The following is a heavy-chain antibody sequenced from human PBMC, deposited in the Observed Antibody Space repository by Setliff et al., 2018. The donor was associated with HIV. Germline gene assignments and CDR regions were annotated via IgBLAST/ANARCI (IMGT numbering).Heavy chain of an antibody. CDR2: IKSKTDGGTT. V-gene: IGHV3-15*01. Sequence: PGGSLRLSCAASGFTFSNAWMSWVRQAPGKGLEWVGRIKSKTDGGTTDYAAPVKGRFTISRDDSKNTLYLQMNSLKTEDTAVYYCTGRGVTTGDDAFDIWGQGTMVTVSS. CDR3: TGRGVTTGDDAFDI. CDR1: GFTFSNAW. D-gene: IGHD4-4*01. J-gene: IGHJ3*02.